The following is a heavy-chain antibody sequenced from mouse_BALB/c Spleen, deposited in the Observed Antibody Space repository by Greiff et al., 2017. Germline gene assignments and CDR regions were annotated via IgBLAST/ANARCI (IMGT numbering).Heavy chain of an antibody. Sequence: EVKLQESGGGLVKPGGSLKLSCAASGFTFSSYGMSWVRQTPDKRLELVATINSNGGSTYYPDSVKGRFTISRDNAKNTLYLQMSSLKSEDTAMYYCARGDGYYWYFDVWGAGTTVTVSS. CDR3: ARGDGYYWYFDV. CDR1: GFTFSSYG. CDR2: INSNGGST. V-gene: IGHV5-6-3*01. J-gene: IGHJ1*01. D-gene: IGHD2-3*01.